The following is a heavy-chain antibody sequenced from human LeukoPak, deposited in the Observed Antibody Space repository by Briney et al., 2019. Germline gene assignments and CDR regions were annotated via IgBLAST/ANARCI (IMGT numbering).Heavy chain of an antibody. CDR3: ASEQWLVRGIDY. D-gene: IGHD6-19*01. CDR1: GFTFSSYE. CDR2: ISSSGSTI. Sequence: GGALRHSCSASGFTFSSYEMNWVRQAPGKGLEWVSYISSSGSTIYYADSVKGRFTISRDNAKNSLYLQMNSLRAEDTAVYYCASEQWLVRGIDYWGQGTLVTVSS. J-gene: IGHJ4*02. V-gene: IGHV3-48*03.